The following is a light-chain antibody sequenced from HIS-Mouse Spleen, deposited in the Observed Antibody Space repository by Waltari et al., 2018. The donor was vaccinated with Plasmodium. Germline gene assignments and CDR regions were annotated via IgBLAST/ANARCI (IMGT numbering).Light chain of an antibody. J-gene: IGKJ2*01. CDR2: GAS. CDR1: QRVSSSY. CDR3: QQYGSSPYT. Sequence: EIVLTQSPGTLSLSPGERATLSCRASQRVSSSYLAWYQQKPGKAPRLLIYGASSLATGVPDRFSGSGSGTDFTLTISRLEPEDFAVYYCQQYGSSPYTFGQGTKLEIK. V-gene: IGKV3-20*01.